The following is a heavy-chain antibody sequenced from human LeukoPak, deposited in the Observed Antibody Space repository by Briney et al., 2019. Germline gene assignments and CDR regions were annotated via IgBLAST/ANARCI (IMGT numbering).Heavy chain of an antibody. V-gene: IGHV4-61*01. Sequence: SETLSLTCSVSGGSISSGSYYWSWIRQPPGKGLDWIGYIYYSWSTNYNPSLKSRLTISVDTSKNQFSLKLSSVTAADTAIYYCARCDILTGYFHFDYWGQGTLVTVSS. CDR3: ARCDILTGYFHFDY. CDR1: GGSISSGSYY. D-gene: IGHD3-9*01. J-gene: IGHJ4*02. CDR2: IYYSWST.